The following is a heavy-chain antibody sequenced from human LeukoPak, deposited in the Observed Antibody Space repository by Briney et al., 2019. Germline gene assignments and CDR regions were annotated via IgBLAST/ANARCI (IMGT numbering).Heavy chain of an antibody. CDR1: GFTFTNND. CDR3: ARGYSSSRSPPNYYYYYYMDV. V-gene: IGHV3-13*01. Sequence: GGSLRLSCAASGFTFTNNDMQWARHPTGKGLERVSGLGTAGDTSYPGSVKGRFTISRDNAKNSLYLQMNSLRAEDTAVYYCARGYSSSRSPPNYYYYYYMDVWGKGTTVTVSS. J-gene: IGHJ6*03. D-gene: IGHD6-13*01. CDR2: LGTAGDT.